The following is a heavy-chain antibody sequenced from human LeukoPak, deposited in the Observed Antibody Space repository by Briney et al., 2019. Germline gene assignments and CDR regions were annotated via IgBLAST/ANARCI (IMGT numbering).Heavy chain of an antibody. CDR3: AGVYSYGFEHLHVGIDF. CDR1: GGSFSGYY. D-gene: IGHD5-18*01. V-gene: IGHV4-34*01. CDR2: MYYSRST. Sequence: SETLSLTCAVYGGSFSGYYWSWIRQPPGKGLEWMGSMYYSRSTYYNPSLKSRVTISVDTSKNQFSLKLTSVTAADTAVYYCAGVYSYGFEHLHVGIDFWGQGTLVTVSS. J-gene: IGHJ4*02.